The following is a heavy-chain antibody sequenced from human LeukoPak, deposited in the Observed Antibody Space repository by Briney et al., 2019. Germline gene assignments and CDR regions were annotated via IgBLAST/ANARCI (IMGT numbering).Heavy chain of an antibody. CDR1: GAPVSRGSSY. Sequence: PSETLSLTCTVSGAPVSRGSSYWPWFRQPPGKGLERIGYISNSGSTSYNPSLQSQLTISVDTSKNQFSLKLSSVTAADAAVYYCARVGAAAGSLDYWGQGTLVTVSS. D-gene: IGHD6-13*01. CDR3: ARVGAAAGSLDY. V-gene: IGHV4-61*01. J-gene: IGHJ4*02. CDR2: ISNSGST.